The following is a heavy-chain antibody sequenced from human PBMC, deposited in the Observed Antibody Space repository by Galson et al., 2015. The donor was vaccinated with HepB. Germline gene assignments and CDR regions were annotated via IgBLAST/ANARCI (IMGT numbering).Heavy chain of an antibody. CDR2: IKEDGSEK. D-gene: IGHD3-22*01. V-gene: IGHV3-7*01. CDR1: GFTFSRYL. Sequence: SLRLSCAASGFTFSRYLMRWVRQAPGKGLEWVASIKEDGSEKYYVDSVKGRFTISRDNTKNSLYLQMNSLRDEDTAVYYCARAALGHYDSTDYYPNWGQGTLVTVSS. J-gene: IGHJ1*01. CDR3: ARAALGHYDSTDYYPN.